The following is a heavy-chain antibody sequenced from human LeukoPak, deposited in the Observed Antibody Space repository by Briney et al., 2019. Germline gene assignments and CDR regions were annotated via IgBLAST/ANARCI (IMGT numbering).Heavy chain of an antibody. D-gene: IGHD2/OR15-2a*01. CDR2: INSDGRNI. Sequence: GGSLRLSCAASGFTFSSYWMHWVRQAPGKRLVWVSRINSDGRNINYADSVKGRFTISRDNAKNMLYQQMNSLRAEDTAVYYCAPHLSVIVPSAQYGMDFWGQGTTVTVSS. CDR3: APHLSVIVPSAQYGMDF. CDR1: GFTFSSYW. J-gene: IGHJ6*02. V-gene: IGHV3-74*01.